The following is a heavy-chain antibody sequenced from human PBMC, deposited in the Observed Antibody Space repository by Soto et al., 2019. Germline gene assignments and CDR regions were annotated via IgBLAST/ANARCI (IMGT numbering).Heavy chain of an antibody. J-gene: IGHJ5*01. D-gene: IGHD1-26*01. CDR2: IKYSGTT. V-gene: IGHV4-39*01. CDR1: GGSISSSRCH. Sequence: SETLSLTCTVSGGSISSSRCHWGWIRQPPGKGLEWIASIKYSGTTFYNPSLESRVTLSVDTSKNQFALKLSSVTAADTAVYYCARGPIVGARGGFGFDSWGQGTLVTVSS. CDR3: ARGPIVGARGGFGFDS.